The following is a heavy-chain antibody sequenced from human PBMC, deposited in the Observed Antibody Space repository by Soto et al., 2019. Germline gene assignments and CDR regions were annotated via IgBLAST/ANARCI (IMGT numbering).Heavy chain of an antibody. V-gene: IGHV1-18*01. D-gene: IGHD1-26*01. J-gene: IGHJ4*02. CDR3: ATVVGAVPY. Sequence: QLPLLQSGAAVREPGASVKVYCQTSGYTFTGYALSWVRTAPGQCLEWMGWLRAYNGNTNYPQNLQGRVTVTTDTSTDTAYMEPRSLSSDDTAVYYCATVVGAVPYWGQGTLVTVSS. CDR2: LRAYNGNT. CDR1: GYTFTGYA.